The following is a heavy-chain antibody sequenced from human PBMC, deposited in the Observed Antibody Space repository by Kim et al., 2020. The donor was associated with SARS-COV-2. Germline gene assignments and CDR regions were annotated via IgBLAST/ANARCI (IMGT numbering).Heavy chain of an antibody. CDR1: GGSISGGAYY. CDR3: ARHGAYDYGVLDS. Sequence: SETLSLTCTVSGGSISGGAYYWGWVRQPPGKGLEWIGSIYYSGSSYYNESLKSRVTISIDRSKNQFSLNLRSVTAADTAVYRCARHGAYDYGVLDSWGQGTLATVSS. CDR2: IYYSGSS. V-gene: IGHV4-39*01. J-gene: IGHJ4*02. D-gene: IGHD4-17*01.